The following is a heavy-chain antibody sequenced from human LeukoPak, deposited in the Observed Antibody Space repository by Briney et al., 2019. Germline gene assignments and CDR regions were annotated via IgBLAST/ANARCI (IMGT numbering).Heavy chain of an antibody. CDR1: GFTFSSYG. Sequence: GRSLRLSCAASGFTFSSYGMHWVRQAPGKGLEWVAVIWYDGSNKYYADSVKGRFTISRDNSKNTLYLQTNSLRAEDTAVYYCARDLRAAAGMSFGFDYWGQGTLVTVSS. D-gene: IGHD6-13*01. CDR2: IWYDGSNK. V-gene: IGHV3-33*01. J-gene: IGHJ4*02. CDR3: ARDLRAAAGMSFGFDY.